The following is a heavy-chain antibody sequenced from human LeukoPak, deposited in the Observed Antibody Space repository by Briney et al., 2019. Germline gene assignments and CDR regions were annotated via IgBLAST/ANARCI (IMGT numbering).Heavy chain of an antibody. CDR1: GGTFSSYA. D-gene: IGHD3-3*01. V-gene: IGHV1-69*13. CDR3: ARALASFGVVITHFDY. Sequence: SVKVSCKASGGTFSSYAISWVRQAPGQGLEWMGGIIPIFGTANYAQKFQGRVTITADESTSTAYMELSSLRSEDTAVYYCARALASFGVVITHFDYWGQGTLVTVSS. J-gene: IGHJ4*02. CDR2: IIPIFGTA.